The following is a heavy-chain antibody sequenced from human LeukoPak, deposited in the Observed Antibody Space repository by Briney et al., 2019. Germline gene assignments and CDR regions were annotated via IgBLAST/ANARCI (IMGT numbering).Heavy chain of an antibody. V-gene: IGHV3-23*01. CDR3: ARGSHLDY. CDR1: EFSFSSYG. CDR2: ISNSGSSI. Sequence: GGSLRLSCAASEFSFSSYGMSWVRQAPGKGLEWVSAISNSGSSIYYADSVKGRFTISRDNSKNTLYLQMNSLRAEDTAVYYCARGSHLDYWGQGTLVTVSS. J-gene: IGHJ4*02.